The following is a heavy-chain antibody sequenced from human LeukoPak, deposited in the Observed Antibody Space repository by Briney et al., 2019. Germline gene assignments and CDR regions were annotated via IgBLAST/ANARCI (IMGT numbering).Heavy chain of an antibody. V-gene: IGHV1-2*02. CDR3: ARGPFTSVAVYYCYGMDV. CDR2: INPKSGVT. J-gene: IGHJ6*02. Sequence: GASVRVSCKASGYTFTGYYIHWAPQAPRQGVKCMSWINPKSGVTNYAQKFQDRVTMTRDTSISTAYMELSRLRYDDTAVYYCARGPFTSVAVYYCYGMDVWGQGTTVTVSS. CDR1: GYTFTGYY. D-gene: IGHD6-19*01.